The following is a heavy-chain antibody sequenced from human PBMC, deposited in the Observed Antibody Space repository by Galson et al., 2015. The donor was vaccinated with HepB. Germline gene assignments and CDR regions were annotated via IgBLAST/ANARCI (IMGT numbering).Heavy chain of an antibody. J-gene: IGHJ6*02. CDR3: ARDQDSSGYFYGMDV. CDR1: GFTFSSYW. Sequence: SLRLSCAASGFTFSSYWMSWVRQAPGKGLEWVANIKQDGSEKYYVDSVKGRFTISRDNAKNSLYLQMNSLRAEDTAVYYCARDQDSSGYFYGMDVWGQGTTVTVSS. D-gene: IGHD3-22*01. CDR2: IKQDGSEK. V-gene: IGHV3-7*03.